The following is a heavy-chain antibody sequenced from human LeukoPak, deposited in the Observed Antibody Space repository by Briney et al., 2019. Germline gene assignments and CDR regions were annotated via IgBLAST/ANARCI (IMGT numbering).Heavy chain of an antibody. J-gene: IGHJ4*02. V-gene: IGHV3-9*01. CDR1: GFTFDDYA. CDR2: ISWISGSI. Sequence: TGGSLRLSCAASGFTFDDYAMHWVRQAPGKGLEWVSGISWISGSIGYADSVKGRFTISRDNAKNSLYLQMNSLRPEDTALYYCAKGGRAVTGHPADYWGQGTLVTVSS. D-gene: IGHD6-19*01. CDR3: AKGGRAVTGHPADY.